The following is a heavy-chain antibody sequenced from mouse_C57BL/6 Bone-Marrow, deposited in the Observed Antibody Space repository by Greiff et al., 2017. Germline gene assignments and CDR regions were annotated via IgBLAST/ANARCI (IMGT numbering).Heavy chain of an antibody. CDR3: ARDGYYWYFDV. D-gene: IGHD2-3*01. CDR2: TDPSASYT. V-gene: IGHV1-50*01. J-gene: IGHJ1*03. Sequence: PAQGLAWPGETDPSASYTNYNQKFKGKATLTVDTSSSTAYMQLSSLTSEDSAVYCCARDGYYWYFDVWGTGTTVTVSS.